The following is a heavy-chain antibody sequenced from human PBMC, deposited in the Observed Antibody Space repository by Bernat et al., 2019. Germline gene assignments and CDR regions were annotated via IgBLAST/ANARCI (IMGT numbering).Heavy chain of an antibody. CDR3: AKDRVYCSGGSCKSYWYFDL. V-gene: IGHV3-23*01. J-gene: IGHJ2*01. D-gene: IGHD2-15*01. CDR2: ISGSGGST. Sequence: EVQLLESGGGLVQPGGSLRLSCAASGFTFSSYAMSWVRQAPGKGLEWVSAISGSGGSTSSPDSVKGRFTISRDNSKNTLYLQMNSLRAEDTAVYYCAKDRVYCSGGSCKSYWYFDLWGRGTLVTVSS. CDR1: GFTFSSYA.